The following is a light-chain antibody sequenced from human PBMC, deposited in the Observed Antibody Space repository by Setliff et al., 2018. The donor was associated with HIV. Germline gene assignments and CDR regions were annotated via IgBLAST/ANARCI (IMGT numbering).Light chain of an antibody. Sequence: QSALTQPASVSGSPGQSITISCTGTSSDVVDYNYVSWYQQYPGKAPKLMIYDVTKRPSGVSDRFSGSKSGNTASLTISGLQTEDEADYYCCSYTSSLTYVFGTGTKVTVL. CDR2: DVT. CDR1: SSDVVDYNY. V-gene: IGLV2-14*03. J-gene: IGLJ1*01. CDR3: CSYTSSLTYV.